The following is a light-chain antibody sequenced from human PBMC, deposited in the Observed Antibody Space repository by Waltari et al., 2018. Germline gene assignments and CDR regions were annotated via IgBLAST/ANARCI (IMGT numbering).Light chain of an antibody. CDR1: QSVSSW. CDR2: KAS. V-gene: IGKV1-5*03. J-gene: IGKJ1*01. Sequence: DIQMTQFPSTLSASVGDRVTITCRASQSVSSWLAWYQQKPGKAPKLLIYKASTLEGGVPSRFSGSGSGTEFTLTISSLQPDDFATYYCQQYNTYSTFGQGTKVDIK. CDR3: QQYNTYST.